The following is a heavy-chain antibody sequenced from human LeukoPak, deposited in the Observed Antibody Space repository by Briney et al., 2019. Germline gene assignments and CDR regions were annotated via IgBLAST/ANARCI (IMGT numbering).Heavy chain of an antibody. CDR2: INSDGSST. CDR1: GFTFSSYW. CDR3: AKESLVRGVGYFDY. D-gene: IGHD3-10*01. Sequence: PGGSLRLSCAASGFTFSSYWMHWVRQAPGKGLVWVSRINSDGSSTSYADSVKGRFTISRDNAKNTLYLQMNSLRAEDTAVFYCAKESLVRGVGYFDYWGQGTLVAVSS. J-gene: IGHJ4*02. V-gene: IGHV3-74*01.